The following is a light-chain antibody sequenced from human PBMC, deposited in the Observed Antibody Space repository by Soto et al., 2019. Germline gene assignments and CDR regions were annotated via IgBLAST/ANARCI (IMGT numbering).Light chain of an antibody. CDR2: GAS. V-gene: IGKV3-15*01. CDR3: QQYYSTPRT. J-gene: IGKJ1*01. Sequence: EIVMTQSPATLSVSPGERATLSCRASQSVRGNLAWYQQKPGQAPRLLIYGASTRATGIPARFSGSGSGTDFTLTISSLQAEDVAVYYCQQYYSTPRTFGQGTKVDIK. CDR1: QSVRGN.